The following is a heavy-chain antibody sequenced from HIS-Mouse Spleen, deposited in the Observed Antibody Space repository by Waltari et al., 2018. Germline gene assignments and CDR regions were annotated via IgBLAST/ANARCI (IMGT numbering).Heavy chain of an antibody. V-gene: IGHV4-34*01. CDR1: GGSFSGYY. D-gene: IGHD1-26*01. CDR3: ARMGPASGSYGDY. Sequence: QVQLQQWGAGLLKPSETLSLTCAVYGGSFSGYYWSWIRQPPGKGLEWIGEINHSGSPNSNPSLKSRVTISVDTSKNQFSLKLSSVTAADTAVYYCARMGPASGSYGDYWGQGTLVTVSS. CDR2: INHSGSP. J-gene: IGHJ4*02.